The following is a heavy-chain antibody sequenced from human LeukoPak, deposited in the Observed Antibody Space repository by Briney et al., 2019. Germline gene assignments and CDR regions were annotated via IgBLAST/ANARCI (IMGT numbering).Heavy chain of an antibody. J-gene: IGHJ3*02. CDR1: GFTFSSYG. Sequence: PGGSLRLSCAASGFTFSSYGMHWVRQAPGKGLEWVAVIWYDGSNKYYADSVKGRFTISRDNSKNTLYLQMNSLRAEDTAVYYCAKRGYCSSTSCYRGAFDIWGQGTMVTVSS. V-gene: IGHV3-33*06. CDR2: IWYDGSNK. D-gene: IGHD2-2*01. CDR3: AKRGYCSSTSCYRGAFDI.